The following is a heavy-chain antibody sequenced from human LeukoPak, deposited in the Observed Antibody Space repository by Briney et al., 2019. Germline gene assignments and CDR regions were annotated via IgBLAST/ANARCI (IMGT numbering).Heavy chain of an antibody. CDR3: ARYYYDSIYFDY. J-gene: IGHJ4*02. D-gene: IGHD3-22*01. Sequence: GGSLRLSCAASGFTFNRYWMSWVRQAPGKGLEWVANIKQLGSEKYYVDSVKGRFTISRDNAKNSLYLQMNSLRAEDTAVYFCARYYYDSIYFDYWGQGTLVTVSS. CDR1: GFTFNRYW. CDR2: IKQLGSEK. V-gene: IGHV3-7*01.